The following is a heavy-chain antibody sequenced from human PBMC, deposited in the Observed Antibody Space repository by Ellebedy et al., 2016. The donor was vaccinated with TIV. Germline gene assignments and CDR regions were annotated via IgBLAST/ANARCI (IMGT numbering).Heavy chain of an antibody. CDR3: VSRTAVTGTLGGVDF. D-gene: IGHD6-19*01. CDR1: GFTVHSNY. Sequence: GESLKISXAASGFTVHSNYMNCVRQAPGKGLEWVSIIYSGGGTYYADSVKGRFTISRDNSKNTLSLQMSSLRVEDTATYYCVSRTAVTGTLGGVDFWGQGTLVTVSS. CDR2: IYSGGGT. J-gene: IGHJ4*02. V-gene: IGHV3-66*01.